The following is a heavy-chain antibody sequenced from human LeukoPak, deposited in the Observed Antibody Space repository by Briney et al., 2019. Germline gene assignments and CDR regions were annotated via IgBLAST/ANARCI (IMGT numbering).Heavy chain of an antibody. CDR1: GGSIGSYY. D-gene: IGHD3-22*01. J-gene: IGHJ4*02. CDR2: INHSGST. Sequence: SETLSLTCIVSGGSIGSYYWSWIRQPPGKGLEWIGDINHSGSTNYNPSLKSRVTISVDTSKNQFSLKLSSVTAADTAVYYCARGSRQIYYYDSSGYYPYYFDYWGQGTLVTVSS. CDR3: ARGSRQIYYYDSSGYYPYYFDY. V-gene: IGHV4-34*01.